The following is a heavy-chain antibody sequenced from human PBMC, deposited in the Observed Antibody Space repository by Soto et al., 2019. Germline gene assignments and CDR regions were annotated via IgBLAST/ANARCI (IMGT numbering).Heavy chain of an antibody. J-gene: IGHJ5*02. V-gene: IGHV3-23*01. CDR3: AKGKWFGELAAWFDP. CDR1: GFTFSSYA. Sequence: EVQLLESGGGLVQPGGSLRLSCAASGFTFSSYAMSWVRQAPGKGLEWVSAISGSGGSTYYADSVKGRFTISRDNSKNTLYRQMNSLRAEDTAVYYCAKGKWFGELAAWFDPWGQGTLVTVSS. D-gene: IGHD3-10*01. CDR2: ISGSGGST.